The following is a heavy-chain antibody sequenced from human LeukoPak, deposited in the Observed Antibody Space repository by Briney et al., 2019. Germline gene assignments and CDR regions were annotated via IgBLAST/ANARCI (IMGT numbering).Heavy chain of an antibody. CDR1: GFTFSSYW. CDR3: ARDPPAVTTNTYG. J-gene: IGHJ4*02. D-gene: IGHD4-11*01. Sequence: PGGSLRLSCAASGFTFSSYWMSWVRQAPGKGLEWVANIKQDGSEKYYVDSVKGRFTISRDNAKNSLYLQMNNLRADDTAVYYCARDPPAVTTNTYGWGQGTLVTVSS. CDR2: IKQDGSEK. V-gene: IGHV3-7*01.